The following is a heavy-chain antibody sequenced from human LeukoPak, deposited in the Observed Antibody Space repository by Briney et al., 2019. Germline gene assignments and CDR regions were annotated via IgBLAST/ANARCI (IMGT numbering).Heavy chain of an antibody. Sequence: GGSLRLSCAASGFTFSSYAMIWVRQAPGKGLEWVSSISGSGGGTYYADSVKGRFTISRDNAKNSLYLQMNSLRAEDTAMYYCVRDRGYCSGGTCYALWDYWGQGTLVTVSS. V-gene: IGHV3-23*01. CDR3: VRDRGYCSGGTCYALWDY. CDR1: GFTFSSYA. CDR2: ISGSGGGT. J-gene: IGHJ4*02. D-gene: IGHD2-15*01.